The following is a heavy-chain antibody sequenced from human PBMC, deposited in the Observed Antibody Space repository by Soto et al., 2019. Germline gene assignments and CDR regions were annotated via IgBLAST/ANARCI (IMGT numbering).Heavy chain of an antibody. CDR2: FDPEDSET. V-gene: IGHV1-24*01. J-gene: IGHJ4*02. Sequence: ASVKVSCKVSGYTLTELSMHWVRQAPGKGLEWMGGFDPEDSETIYAQKFQGRVTMTEDTSTDTAYMELSSLRSEDTAVYYCATVAGILQGFDYWGQGTLVTVSS. CDR3: ATVAGILQGFDY. CDR1: GYTLTELS. D-gene: IGHD6-19*01.